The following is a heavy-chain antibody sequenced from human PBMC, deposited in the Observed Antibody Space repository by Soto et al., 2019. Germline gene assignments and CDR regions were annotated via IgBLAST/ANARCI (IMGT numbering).Heavy chain of an antibody. J-gene: IGHJ5*02. CDR2: INPNSGGT. CDR1: GYTFTGYY. CDR3: ARDIVVVPAAIGENNWFDP. D-gene: IGHD2-2*01. V-gene: IGHV1-2*02. Sequence: SVKVSCKASGYTFTGYYMHWVRQAPVQGLEWMGWINPNSGGTNYAQKFQGRATMTRDTSISTAYMELSRLRSDDTAVYYCARDIVVVPAAIGENNWFDPWGQGTLVTVSS.